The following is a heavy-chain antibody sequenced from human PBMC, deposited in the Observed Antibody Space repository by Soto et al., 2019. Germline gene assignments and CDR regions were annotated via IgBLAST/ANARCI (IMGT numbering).Heavy chain of an antibody. CDR3: ARDKITGLFDY. CDR2: INHSGST. D-gene: IGHD2-8*02. V-gene: IGHV4-34*01. Sequence: SETLSLTCAVYGGSFSGYYWSWIRQPPGKGLEWIGEINHSGSTNYNPSLKSRVTISVDTSKNQFSLKLTSVTAADTAVYYCARDKITGLFDYWGQGTLVT. CDR1: GGSFSGYY. J-gene: IGHJ4*02.